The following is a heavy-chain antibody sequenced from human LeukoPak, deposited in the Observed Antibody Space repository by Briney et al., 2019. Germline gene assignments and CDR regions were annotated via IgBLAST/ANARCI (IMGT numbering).Heavy chain of an antibody. CDR1: GGSISSGDYY. V-gene: IGHV4-30-4*01. J-gene: IGHJ4*02. CDR3: ATLPTRVWGSYRPSFGFDY. CDR2: IYYSGST. D-gene: IGHD3-16*02. Sequence: SETLSLTCTVSGGSISSGDYYWSWIRQPPGKGLEWIGYIYYSGSTYYNPSLKSRVTISVDTSKNQFSLKLSSGTAADTAVYYCATLPTRVWGSYRPSFGFDYWGQGTLVTVSS.